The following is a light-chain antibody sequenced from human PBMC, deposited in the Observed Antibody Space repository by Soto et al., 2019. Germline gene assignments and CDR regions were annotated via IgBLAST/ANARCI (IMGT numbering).Light chain of an antibody. CDR1: QGISNY. Sequence: DIQMTQSPSAMSASVGDRVSITCRASQGISNYLAWFQQKPGKAPKLLIYAASSLQSGVPSRFSGSGSETDFTLTISSLQPEDFATYSCQHSTTWTFGQGTKVDI. V-gene: IGKV1-17*03. J-gene: IGKJ1*01. CDR2: AAS. CDR3: QHSTTWT.